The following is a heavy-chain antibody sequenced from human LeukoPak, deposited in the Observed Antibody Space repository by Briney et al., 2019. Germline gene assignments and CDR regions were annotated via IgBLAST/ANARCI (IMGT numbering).Heavy chain of an antibody. CDR3: AREADS. J-gene: IGHJ5*01. V-gene: IGHV4-4*07. CDR1: GVSLSSYY. Sequence: SETLSLTSSVSGVSLSSYYWTWIRQPAGKGLEWIGRISTSGSTNYNPSLKSRVTMSLDTSKNQFSLKLNSVTAADTAVYYCAREADSWGQGTLVTVSS. CDR2: ISTSGST.